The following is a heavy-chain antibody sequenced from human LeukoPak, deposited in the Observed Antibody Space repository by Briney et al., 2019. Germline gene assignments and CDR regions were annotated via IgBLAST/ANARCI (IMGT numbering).Heavy chain of an antibody. CDR3: AGVRGYSYEYYYYYYYMDV. Sequence: PSETLSLTCTVSGGSISSSSYYWGWIRQPPGKGLEWIGSIYYSGSTYYNPSLKSRVTISVDTSKNQFSLKLSSVTAADTAVYYCAGVRGYSYEYYYYYYYMDVWGKGTTVTVSS. CDR1: GGSISSSSYY. CDR2: IYYSGST. J-gene: IGHJ6*03. D-gene: IGHD5-18*01. V-gene: IGHV4-39*07.